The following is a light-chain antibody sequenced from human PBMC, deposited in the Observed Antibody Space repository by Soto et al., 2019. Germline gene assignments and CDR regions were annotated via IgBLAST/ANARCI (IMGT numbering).Light chain of an antibody. V-gene: IGKV3-15*01. CDR2: GAS. J-gene: IGKJ1*01. Sequence: EIVMTQSPVTLSVSPGERATLSCRASQSISRNLAWYQQKPGQAPRLLIYGASTRVTGIPARFSGSGSGTEFTLTISSLRSEDFAVYHCQQYYNWWTFGQGTKVDIK. CDR1: QSISRN. CDR3: QQYYNWWT.